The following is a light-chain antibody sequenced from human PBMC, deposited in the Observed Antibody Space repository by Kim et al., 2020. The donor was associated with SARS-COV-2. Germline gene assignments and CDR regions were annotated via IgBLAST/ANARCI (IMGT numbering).Light chain of an antibody. V-gene: IGLV2-23*02. CDR1: SSDVGTYSL. CDR2: EVS. Sequence: QSALTQPASVSGSPGQSITISCTGTSSDVGTYSLVSWYQQHPGKAPKLMIYEVSKRPSGVSDRFSGSKSANTASLTISGLQAEDEADYYCCSYAGDTIFVFGGGTKLTVL. J-gene: IGLJ2*01. CDR3: CSYAGDTIFV.